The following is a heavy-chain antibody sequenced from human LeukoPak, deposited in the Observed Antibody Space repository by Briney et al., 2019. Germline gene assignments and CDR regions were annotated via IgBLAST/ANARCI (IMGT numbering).Heavy chain of an antibody. CDR3: AREARFSFDP. Sequence: PWGSLRLSCAASGFTFSSYSMNWVRQAPGKGLEWVSYISSSSSTIYYADSVKGRFTISRDNAKDSLYLQMNSLRAEDTAVYYCAREARFSFDPWGQRALVSVSS. CDR2: ISSSSSTI. V-gene: IGHV3-48*01. D-gene: IGHD3-3*01. CDR1: GFTFSSYS. J-gene: IGHJ5*02.